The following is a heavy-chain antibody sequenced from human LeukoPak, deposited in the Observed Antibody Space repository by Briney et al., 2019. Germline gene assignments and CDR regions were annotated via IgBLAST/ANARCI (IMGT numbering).Heavy chain of an antibody. CDR3: AKDPHGSGSFMFGY. V-gene: IGHV3-48*03. D-gene: IGHD3-10*01. CDR1: GFTFSSYE. CDR2: ISSSGSTI. J-gene: IGHJ4*02. Sequence: GGSLRLSCAASGFTFSSYEMNWVRQAPGKGLEWVSYISSSGSTIYYADSVKGRFTISRDNAKNSLYLQMNSLRAEDTAVYYCAKDPHGSGSFMFGYWGQGTLVTVSS.